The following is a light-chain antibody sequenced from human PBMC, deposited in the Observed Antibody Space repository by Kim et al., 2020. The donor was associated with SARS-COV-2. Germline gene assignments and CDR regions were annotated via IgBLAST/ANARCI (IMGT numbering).Light chain of an antibody. CDR2: RND. J-gene: IGLJ3*02. Sequence: GPRATISCAGSASNIGTHPVYWYQQLRGTAPKLLIHRNDQRPSGVPDRFSGSKSGTSASLAISGLRSEDEADYYCATWDDSLSGWVFGGGTQLTVL. V-gene: IGLV1-47*01. CDR3: ATWDDSLSGWV. CDR1: ASNIGTHP.